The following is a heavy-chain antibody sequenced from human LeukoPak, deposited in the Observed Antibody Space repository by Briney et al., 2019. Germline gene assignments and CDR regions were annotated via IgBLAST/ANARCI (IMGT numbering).Heavy chain of an antibody. V-gene: IGHV3-7*03. CDR1: GITFSSYW. Sequence: PGGSLRLSCAASGITFSSYWMSWVRQAPGKGLEWVANIKQDRSEKYYVDSVKGRFTISRDNAKNSLYLQMNSLRAEDTAVYYCARDRYYYDSSGYYSDYWGQGTLVTVSS. J-gene: IGHJ4*02. CDR2: IKQDRSEK. D-gene: IGHD3-22*01. CDR3: ARDRYYYDSSGYYSDY.